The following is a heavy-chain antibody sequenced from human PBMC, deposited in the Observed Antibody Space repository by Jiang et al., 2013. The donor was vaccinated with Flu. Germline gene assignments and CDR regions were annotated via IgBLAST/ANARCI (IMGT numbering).Heavy chain of an antibody. Sequence: VQLLESGGGVVQPGRSLRLSCAASGFTFSSYAMHWVRQAPGKGLEWVAVISYDGSNKYYADSVKGRFTISRDNSKNTLYLQMNSLRAEDTAVYYCARAAERGWYYFDYWGQGTLVTVSS. V-gene: IGHV3-30*01. CDR2: ISYDGSNK. CDR3: ARAAERGWYYFDY. D-gene: IGHD6-19*01. J-gene: IGHJ4*02. CDR1: GFTFSSYA.